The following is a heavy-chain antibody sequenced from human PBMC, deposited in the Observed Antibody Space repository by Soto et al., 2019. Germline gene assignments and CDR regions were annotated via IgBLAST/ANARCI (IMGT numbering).Heavy chain of an antibody. D-gene: IGHD4-17*01. J-gene: IGHJ3*02. CDR3: ARPGKYGDYWYRAFDI. V-gene: IGHV4-34*01. CDR1: GGSFSGYY. CDR2: INHSGST. Sequence: SETLSLTCAVYGGSFSGYYWSWIRQPPGKGLEWIGEINHSGSTNYNPSLKSRVTISVDTSKNQFSLKLSSVTAADTAVYYCARPGKYGDYWYRAFDIWGQGTMVTVSS.